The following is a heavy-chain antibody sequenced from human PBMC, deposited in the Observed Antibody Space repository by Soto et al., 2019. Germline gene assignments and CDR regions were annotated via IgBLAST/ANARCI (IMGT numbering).Heavy chain of an antibody. CDR1: GESITSGAFY. D-gene: IGHD3-10*02. J-gene: IGHJ6*02. CDR3: ARALGGLSSSGMQV. CDR2: TSNSGNA. V-gene: IGHV4-31*03. Sequence: LSLTCNVSGESITSGAFYWSWIRQHPGKGLEWIGYTSNSGNAYYNPSLKSRITMSIEASKNQLSLRLRSVTAADAAVYYCARALGGLSSSGMQVWGQGSTVTV.